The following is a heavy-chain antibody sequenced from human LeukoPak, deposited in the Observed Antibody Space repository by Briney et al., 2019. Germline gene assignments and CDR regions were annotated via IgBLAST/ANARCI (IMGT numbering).Heavy chain of an antibody. CDR2: ISSSGSTI. V-gene: IGHV3-11*04. J-gene: IGHJ6*03. CDR1: GFTFSDYY. D-gene: IGHD3-3*01. CDR3: ARRDDSRFYYYMDV. Sequence: KSGGSLRLSCAASGFTFSDYYMSWIRQAPGEGLEWVSYISSSGSTIYYADSVKGRFTISGDNAKNSLYLQMNSLRAEDTAVYYCARRDDSRFYYYMDVWGKGTTVTVSS.